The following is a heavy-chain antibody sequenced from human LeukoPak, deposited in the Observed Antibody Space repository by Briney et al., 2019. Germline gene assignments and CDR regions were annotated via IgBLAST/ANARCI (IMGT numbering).Heavy chain of an antibody. Sequence: SETLTLTCAVSGGSISTNNYYWGWIRRPPGKGLEWIGSIYYTGSTYYNPSLKSRVTVSLDTSKYQFSLKLTSVSAADTAVYYCARDGYSSSWYGGDWFDPWGQGTLVTVSS. J-gene: IGHJ5*02. CDR1: GGSISTNNYY. CDR2: IYYTGST. CDR3: ARDGYSSSWYGGDWFDP. D-gene: IGHD6-13*01. V-gene: IGHV4-39*07.